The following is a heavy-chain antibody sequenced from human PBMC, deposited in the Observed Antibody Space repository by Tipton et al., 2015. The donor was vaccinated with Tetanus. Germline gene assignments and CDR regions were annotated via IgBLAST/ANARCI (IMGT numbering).Heavy chain of an antibody. Sequence: SLRLSCAASGFTLSGHWMHWVRQAPGKGLVWVSRINSDGSSTSHADSVKGRFTISRDNAKNTLYLQMNSLRAEDTAVYYCAKVPWGGVYANWFDPWGQGTLVTVSS. D-gene: IGHD2-8*01. J-gene: IGHJ5*02. CDR2: INSDGSST. V-gene: IGHV3-74*01. CDR3: AKVPWGGVYANWFDP. CDR1: GFTLSGHW.